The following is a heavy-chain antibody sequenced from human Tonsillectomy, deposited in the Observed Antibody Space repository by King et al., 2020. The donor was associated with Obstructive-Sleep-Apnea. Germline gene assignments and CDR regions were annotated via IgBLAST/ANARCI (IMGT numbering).Heavy chain of an antibody. J-gene: IGHJ6*02. Sequence: VQLVESGAEVKKPGESLTISCTGSGYSFTSYWIGWVRQMPGKGLEWMGIIYPGDSDTRYSPSFQGQVTISADNSISTAYLQWSSLKASDTAMYYCARGRYCTNGECYKRNYYGMDVWGQGTTVTVSS. D-gene: IGHD2-8*01. CDR2: IYPGDSDT. CDR1: GYSFTSYW. V-gene: IGHV5-51*01. CDR3: ARGRYCTNGECYKRNYYGMDV.